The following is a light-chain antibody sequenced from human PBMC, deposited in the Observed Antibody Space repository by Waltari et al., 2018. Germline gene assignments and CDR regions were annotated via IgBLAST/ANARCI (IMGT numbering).Light chain of an antibody. CDR1: TLGAKY. V-gene: IGLV3-1*01. CDR2: KDS. Sequence: SYDLTQPPSVSVSSGQPPRITCSGDTLGAKYACWYQQKPGQSPVVVIYKDSQRPSGIPERFSGSNSGNTATLTISGAQALDEADYYCQAWDSNVVIFGGGTKLTVL. J-gene: IGLJ2*01. CDR3: QAWDSNVVI.